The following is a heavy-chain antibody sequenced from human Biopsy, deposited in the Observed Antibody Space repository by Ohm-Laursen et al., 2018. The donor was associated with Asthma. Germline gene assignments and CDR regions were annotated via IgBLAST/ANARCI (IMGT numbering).Heavy chain of an antibody. Sequence: ASVKVSCKASGYTFINYAIHWVRQAPGQRLEWMGWINAGNGNTKYSQKFQGRVTVTRDTSASTAYMDLSSLRSEDTAVYYCARTYYDFLTGQVNDVFAIWGQGTMVTVSS. CDR1: GYTFINYA. V-gene: IGHV1-3*01. J-gene: IGHJ3*02. CDR3: ARTYYDFLTGQVNDVFAI. D-gene: IGHD3-9*01. CDR2: INAGNGNT.